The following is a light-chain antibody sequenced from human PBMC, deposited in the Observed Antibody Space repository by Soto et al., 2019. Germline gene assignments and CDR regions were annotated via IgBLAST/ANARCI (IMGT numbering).Light chain of an antibody. V-gene: IGKV1-8*01. Sequence: AIQMTQSPSSLSASTGDTVTITCRASQTISTFLAWYQQKPWKAPKLMIYGASTLQGGVPTRFNGSGSGTDFTLTLASLQSEDFAFYHCQQYYNYPWTFGQGTKVDIK. CDR1: QTISTF. CDR3: QQYYNYPWT. CDR2: GAS. J-gene: IGKJ1*01.